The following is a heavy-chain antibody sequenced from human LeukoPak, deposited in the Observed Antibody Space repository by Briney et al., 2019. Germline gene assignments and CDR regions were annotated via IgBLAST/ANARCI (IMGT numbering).Heavy chain of an antibody. CDR1: EYSFTSNW. J-gene: IGHJ4*02. CDR3: ARLVPVGYCSGSRCHSDY. Sequence: GESLKISCMGSEYSFTSNWIGWVRQMPGKGQEWTGIVYPGDSDTRYSPSFQGQVTFSADKSISTAYLQWSSLKASDTAMYYCARLVPVGYCSGSRCHSDYWGQGTLVTVSS. D-gene: IGHD2-15*01. V-gene: IGHV5-51*01. CDR2: VYPGDSDT.